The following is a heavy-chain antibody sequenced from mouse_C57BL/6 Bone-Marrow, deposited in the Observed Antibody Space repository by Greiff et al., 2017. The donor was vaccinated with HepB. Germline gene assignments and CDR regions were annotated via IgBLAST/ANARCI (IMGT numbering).Heavy chain of an antibody. CDR1: GFTFSDYY. V-gene: IGHV5-12*01. CDR3: ARAYDYDYFDY. CDR2: ISNGGGST. Sequence: EVKLMESGGGLVQPGGSLKLSCAASGFTFSDYYMYWVRQTPEKRLEWVAYISNGGGSTYYPDTVKGRFTISRDNAKNTLYLQMSRLKSEDTAMYYCARAYDYDYFDYWGQGTTLTVSS. D-gene: IGHD2-4*01. J-gene: IGHJ2*01.